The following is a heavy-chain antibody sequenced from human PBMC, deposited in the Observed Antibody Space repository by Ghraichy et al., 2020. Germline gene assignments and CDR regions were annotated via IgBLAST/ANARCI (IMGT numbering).Heavy chain of an antibody. Sequence: SETLSLTCTVSGGSISSGDYYWSWIRQPPGKGLEWIGYIYYSGSTYYNPSLKSRVTISVDTSKNQFSLKLSSVTAADTAVYYCARDSRDKLHYYYYMDVWGKGTTVTVSS. D-gene: IGHD1-7*01. CDR3: ARDSRDKLHYYYYMDV. V-gene: IGHV4-30-4*01. J-gene: IGHJ6*03. CDR1: GGSISSGDYY. CDR2: IYYSGST.